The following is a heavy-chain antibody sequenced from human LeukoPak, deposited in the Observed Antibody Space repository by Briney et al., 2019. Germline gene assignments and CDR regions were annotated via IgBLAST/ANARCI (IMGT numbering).Heavy chain of an antibody. D-gene: IGHD3-22*01. Sequence: SETLSLTCTVSGGSISSHYWSWIRQSPGKGLEWIGYIYYSGSTNYNPSLKSRVTISVDTSKNQFSLKLSSVTAADTAVYYCARALGGYYDSSGSTNYYMDVWGKGTTVTVSS. CDR2: IYYSGST. CDR1: GGSISSHY. V-gene: IGHV4-59*11. CDR3: ARALGGYYDSSGSTNYYMDV. J-gene: IGHJ6*03.